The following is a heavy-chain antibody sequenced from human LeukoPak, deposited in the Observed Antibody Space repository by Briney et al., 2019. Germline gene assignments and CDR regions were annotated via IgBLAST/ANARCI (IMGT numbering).Heavy chain of an antibody. V-gene: IGHV3-48*02. CDR3: ARDRPYYGSGSYYHDC. CDR1: GFTFSAYN. CDR2: ISSSSSTI. J-gene: IGHJ4*02. D-gene: IGHD3-10*01. Sequence: PGGSLRLSCAASGFTFSAYNMNWVRQAPGKGLEWVSYISSSSSTIYYADSVKGRFTISRDNAKNSLSLQMNSLRDEDTAVYYCARDRPYYGSGSYYHDCWGRGTLVTVSS.